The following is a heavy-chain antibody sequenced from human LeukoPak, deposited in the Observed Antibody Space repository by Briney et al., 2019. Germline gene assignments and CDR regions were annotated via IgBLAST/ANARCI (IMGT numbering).Heavy chain of an antibody. CDR2: INPNSGGT. V-gene: IGHV1-2*02. CDR1: GYTFTGYY. Sequence: ASVKVSCKASGYTFTGYYMHWVRQAPGPGLEWMGWINPNSGGTNYAQKFQGRVTMTRDTSISTAYMELSRLRSDDTAVYYCARDNGGYYVVLGYWGQGTLVTVSS. J-gene: IGHJ4*02. CDR3: ARDNGGYYVVLGY. D-gene: IGHD3-10*02.